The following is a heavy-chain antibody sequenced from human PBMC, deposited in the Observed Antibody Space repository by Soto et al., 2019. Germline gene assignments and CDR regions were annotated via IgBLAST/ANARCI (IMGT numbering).Heavy chain of an antibody. CDR3: VRSPYSSGFYFDY. Sequence: QVQLQESGPGLVKPSQTLSLTCTVSGGSISSGDYYWSWIRQPPGKVLEWIGYIYYSGSTYYNPSLKSRVTISVDTSKNQFSLKLSSVTAADTAVYYCVRSPYSSGFYFDYWGQGTLVTVSS. V-gene: IGHV4-30-4*01. CDR2: IYYSGST. J-gene: IGHJ4*02. CDR1: GGSISSGDYY. D-gene: IGHD6-19*01.